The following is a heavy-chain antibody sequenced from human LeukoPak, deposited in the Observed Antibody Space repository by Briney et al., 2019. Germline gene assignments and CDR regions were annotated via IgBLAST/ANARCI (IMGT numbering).Heavy chain of an antibody. Sequence: PGGSLRLSCEASGFTFNTYSMNWARQAPGKGLEWVALMSYDGSDKYYADSVKGRFTISRDNSKNTLYLQMNSLRPEDTAVYYCARTEKWLQLYSDYWGQGTLVTVSS. D-gene: IGHD5-24*01. CDR3: ARTEKWLQLYSDY. V-gene: IGHV3-30*04. CDR1: GFTFNTYS. J-gene: IGHJ4*02. CDR2: MSYDGSDK.